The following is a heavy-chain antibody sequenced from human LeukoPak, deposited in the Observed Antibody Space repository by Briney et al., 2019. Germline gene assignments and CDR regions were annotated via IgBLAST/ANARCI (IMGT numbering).Heavy chain of an antibody. CDR1: GFTFSSYA. CDR2: ISGSGGST. D-gene: IGHD3-10*01. Sequence: GGSLRLSCAASGFTFSSYAMSWVRQAPGKGLEWVSAISGSGGSTYYADSVKGRFTISRDNSKNTPYLQMNSLRAEDTAVYYCAKMVLWFGELMPAEFDYWGQGTLVTVSS. J-gene: IGHJ4*02. V-gene: IGHV3-23*01. CDR3: AKMVLWFGELMPAEFDY.